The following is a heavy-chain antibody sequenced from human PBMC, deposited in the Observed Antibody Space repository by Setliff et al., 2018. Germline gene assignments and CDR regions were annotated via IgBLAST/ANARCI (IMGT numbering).Heavy chain of an antibody. CDR3: ARPHGGDYAFDI. Sequence: KPSETLSLTCSVYGESFSNNYWSWIRQSPGRGLEWIGESNHGGSTSYNPSLMSRVSISVDTSKNQFSLKLRSVTAADTAVYYCARPHGGDYAFDIWGQGTTVTVSS. CDR1: GESFSNNY. V-gene: IGHV4-34*01. D-gene: IGHD3-16*01. J-gene: IGHJ3*02. CDR2: SNHGGST.